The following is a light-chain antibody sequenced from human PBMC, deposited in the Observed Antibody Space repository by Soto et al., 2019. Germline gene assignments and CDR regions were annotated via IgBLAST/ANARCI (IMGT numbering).Light chain of an antibody. CDR1: QSVSNN. CDR3: PQYHNSPPST. J-gene: IGKJ2*01. V-gene: IGKV3-15*01. CDR2: GAS. Sequence: EIVMTQSPATLSVSPGERATLSCRASQSVSNNLAWLQQKPGQAPRLLIYGASTRATAIPARFSGSGAGTEFTLTINSLQSEDVAVYYFPQYHNSPPSTFGPGTKLEIK.